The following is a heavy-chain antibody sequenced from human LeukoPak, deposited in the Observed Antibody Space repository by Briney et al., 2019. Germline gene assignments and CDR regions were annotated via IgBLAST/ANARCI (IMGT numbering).Heavy chain of an antibody. CDR1: GFSFSDYW. Sequence: GGSLRLSCVASGFSFSDYWVSWVRRTPGKGLEWLANINQYGTEKYYADSMKGRFTISRDNAKNSLYLQMNSLRVEDSGVYYCARDPDSGDAYNWFDPWGQGTQVTVSS. V-gene: IGHV3-7*01. D-gene: IGHD4-17*01. CDR2: INQYGTEK. CDR3: ARDPDSGDAYNWFDP. J-gene: IGHJ5*02.